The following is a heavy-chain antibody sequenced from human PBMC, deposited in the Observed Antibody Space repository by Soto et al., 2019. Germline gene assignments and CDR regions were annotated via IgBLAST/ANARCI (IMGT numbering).Heavy chain of an antibody. D-gene: IGHD6-13*01. J-gene: IGHJ3*02. CDR2: INAGNGNT. CDR3: ERGYSSSYDAFDI. V-gene: IGHV1-3*01. Sequence: ASVKVSCKASGYTFTSYAMHWVRQAPGQRLEWMGWINAGNGNTKYSQKFQGRVTITRDTSASTAYMELSSLRSEDTAVYYCERGYSSSYDAFDIWGQGTMVTVSS. CDR1: GYTFTSYA.